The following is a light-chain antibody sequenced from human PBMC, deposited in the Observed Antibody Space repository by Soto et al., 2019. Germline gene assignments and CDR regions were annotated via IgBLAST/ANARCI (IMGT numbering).Light chain of an antibody. CDR3: QQYHHWPVT. CDR2: GAS. CDR1: QSVTSN. J-gene: IGKJ4*01. V-gene: IGKV3-15*01. Sequence: EIVMTQSPATLSVSPGERVTLSCRASQSVTSNLAWYQYTPGQSPKLLVSGASSGANGLRSRFSGSGFGTVFTLTIHSLQCEDGAVYYCQQYHHWPVTFGGGTKVAIK.